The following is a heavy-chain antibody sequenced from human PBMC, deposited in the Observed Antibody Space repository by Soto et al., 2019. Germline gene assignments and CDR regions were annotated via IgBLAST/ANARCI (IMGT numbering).Heavy chain of an antibody. CDR3: ARSEATGLDY. CDR1: GGSMSSSNW. J-gene: IGHJ4*02. Sequence: QVQLQESGPGLVKPSGTLSLTCTVSGGSMSSSNWWNWVRQSPGKGLEWIGDAHHSGRTNYNPSLKSRVTISVDKSKNHFSLKLSSVTAADTAVYYCARSEATGLDYWGQGTLVTVSS. V-gene: IGHV4-4*02. CDR2: AHHSGRT.